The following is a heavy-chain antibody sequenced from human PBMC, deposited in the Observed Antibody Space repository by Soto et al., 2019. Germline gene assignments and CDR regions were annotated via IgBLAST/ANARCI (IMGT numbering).Heavy chain of an antibody. Sequence: QVQLVQSGAEVKKPGASVKVSCKASGYTFTSYAMHWVRQAPGQRLEWMGWINAGNGNTKYSQKFQGRVTITRDTSASTAYMELSSLRSEDTAVYYCARGEKVSDYYGMDVWGQGTTVTVSS. V-gene: IGHV1-3*01. D-gene: IGHD1-20*01. CDR2: INAGNGNT. CDR3: ARGEKVSDYYGMDV. CDR1: GYTFTSYA. J-gene: IGHJ6*02.